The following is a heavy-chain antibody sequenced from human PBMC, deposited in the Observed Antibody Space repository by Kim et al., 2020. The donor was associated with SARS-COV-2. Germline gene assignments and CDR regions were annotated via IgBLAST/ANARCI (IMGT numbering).Heavy chain of an antibody. D-gene: IGHD6-13*01. CDR3: AREGGSSWYPPLPYFQH. CDR2: IYYSGST. V-gene: IGHV4-59*01. Sequence: SETLSLTCTVSGGSISSYYWSWIRQPPGKGLEWIGYIYYSGSTNYNPSLKSRVTISVDTSKNQFSLKLSSVTAADTAVYYCAREGGSSWYPPLPYFQHWGQGTLVTVSS. CDR1: GGSISSYY. J-gene: IGHJ1*01.